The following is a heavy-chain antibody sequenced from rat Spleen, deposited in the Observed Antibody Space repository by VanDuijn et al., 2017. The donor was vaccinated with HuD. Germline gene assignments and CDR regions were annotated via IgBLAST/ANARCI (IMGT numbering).Heavy chain of an antibody. CDR1: GFSLTSYN. J-gene: IGHJ4*01. CDR2: IWNTGGT. D-gene: IGHD5-1*01. Sequence: QVQLKESGPGLVQPSQTLSLTCTVAGFSLTSYNVHWVRQPPGKGLEWMGVIWNTGGTRYNSALKPRLSISRDTSKNHIFLKMNSLQSEDTATYHCARAPGNGYVMDAWGQGASVTVSS. V-gene: IGHV2-41*01. CDR3: ARAPGNGYVMDA.